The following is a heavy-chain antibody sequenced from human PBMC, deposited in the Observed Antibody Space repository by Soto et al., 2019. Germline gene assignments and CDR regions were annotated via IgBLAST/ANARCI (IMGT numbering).Heavy chain of an antibody. CDR3: ARDSVGSGYD. Sequence: QVQLQESGPGLVKPSETLSLTCTVSGGSMTSYYWSWIRQPPGKRLEWMGYIYYSGYTNYNPSLKSPVTISVDTSNSQFSLEMRSVNAADTAVYYCARDSVGSGYDWGQGTQVTVSS. V-gene: IGHV4-59*01. CDR1: GGSMTSYY. CDR2: IYYSGYT. J-gene: IGHJ4*02. D-gene: IGHD3-22*01.